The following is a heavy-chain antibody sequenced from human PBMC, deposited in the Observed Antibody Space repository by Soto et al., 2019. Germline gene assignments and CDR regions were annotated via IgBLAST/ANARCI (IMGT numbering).Heavy chain of an antibody. V-gene: IGHV3-30-3*01. Sequence: SLRLSCAASGFTFSSYAMHWVRQAPGKGLEWVAVISYDGSNKYYADSVKGRFTISRDNSKNTLYLQMNSLRAEDTAVYYCARSGSGYPHSHDYYYYGMDVWGQGTTVTVSS. D-gene: IGHD3-3*01. CDR3: ARSGSGYPHSHDYYYYGMDV. CDR2: ISYDGSNK. J-gene: IGHJ6*02. CDR1: GFTFSSYA.